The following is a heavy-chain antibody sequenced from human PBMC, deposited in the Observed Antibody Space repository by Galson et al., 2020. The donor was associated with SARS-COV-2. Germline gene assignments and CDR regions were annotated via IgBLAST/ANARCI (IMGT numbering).Heavy chain of an antibody. CDR1: GFTFSSYS. V-gene: IGHV3-21*01. J-gene: IGHJ6*02. CDR3: ARVLAAAGYYYYGMGV. CDR2: ISSSRSNI. D-gene: IGHD6-13*01. Sequence: NSGGSLRLSCAASGFTFSSYSINWVRQAPGKGLEWVSSISSSRSNIYYADSVKGRFTISRDNAKSSLYLQMNSLRAEATAVYYCARVLAAAGYYYYGMGVWGQGTTVTVSS.